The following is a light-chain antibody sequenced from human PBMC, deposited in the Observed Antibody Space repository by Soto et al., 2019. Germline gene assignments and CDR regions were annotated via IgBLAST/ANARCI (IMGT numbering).Light chain of an antibody. CDR3: QKRINWPRYT. Sequence: EIVLTQSPATLSLSPGERATLSCRASQSVSSYLAWYQQKSGQAPRLLIYDAFNRATGIPARFSGSRSGTDFTLTISSREPEDFAVYYCQKRINWPRYTFGQVTKMEIK. J-gene: IGKJ2*01. CDR2: DAF. V-gene: IGKV3-11*01. CDR1: QSVSSY.